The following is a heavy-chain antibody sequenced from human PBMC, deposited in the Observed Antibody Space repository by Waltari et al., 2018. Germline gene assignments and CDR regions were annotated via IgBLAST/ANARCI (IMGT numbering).Heavy chain of an antibody. CDR1: GGSISIYY. V-gene: IGHV4-59*01. Sequence: QVQLQESGPGLVKPSETLSLTCTVSGGSISIYYWSWFRQPPGTGLEWIGYIHYSGSTNDNPSRKSRVTRSGDTSKNQFALKLSSVTAADTAVYYCARDAFNYDYGDYVPWWVDPWGQGTLVTVSS. J-gene: IGHJ5*02. CDR3: ARDAFNYDYGDYVPWWVDP. CDR2: IHYSGST. D-gene: IGHD4-17*01.